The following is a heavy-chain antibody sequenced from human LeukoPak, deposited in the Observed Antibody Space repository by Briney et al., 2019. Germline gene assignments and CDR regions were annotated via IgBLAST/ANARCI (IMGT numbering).Heavy chain of an antibody. J-gene: IGHJ6*02. D-gene: IGHD6-13*01. Sequence: GRSLRLSCAASGFTFSNYGMHWVRQAPGKGLERVAVIWYDGSNKYYADSVKGRFTISRDNSKNTLYLQMNSLRAEDTAVYYCARIATPQRVYGMDVWGQGTTVTVSS. CDR2: IWYDGSNK. CDR1: GFTFSNYG. CDR3: ARIATPQRVYGMDV. V-gene: IGHV3-33*01.